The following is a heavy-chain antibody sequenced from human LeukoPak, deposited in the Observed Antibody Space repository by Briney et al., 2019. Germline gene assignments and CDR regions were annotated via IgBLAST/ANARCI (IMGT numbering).Heavy chain of an antibody. V-gene: IGHV3-21*01. J-gene: IGHJ5*02. D-gene: IGHD3-22*01. Sequence: GGSLRLSCAASGFTFSSYAMSWVRQAPGKGLEWVSSISGSSSYIYYADSVKGRFTISRDNAKNSLYLQMNSLRAEDTAVYYCARDVYYYDSSGFDPWGQGTLVTVSS. CDR3: ARDVYYYDSSGFDP. CDR2: ISGSSSYI. CDR1: GFTFSSYA.